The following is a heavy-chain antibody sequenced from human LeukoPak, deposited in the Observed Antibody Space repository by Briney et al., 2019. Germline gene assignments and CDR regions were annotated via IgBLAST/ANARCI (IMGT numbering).Heavy chain of an antibody. CDR1: GFTFSSYA. J-gene: IGHJ4*02. CDR3: ASGDPYYYDSSGYPH. V-gene: IGHV3-30*04. D-gene: IGHD3-22*01. CDR2: ISYDGSNK. Sequence: GGSLRLSCAASGFTFSSYAMHWVRQAPGKGLEWVAVISYDGSNKYYADSVKGRFTISRDNSKNTLYLQMNSLRAEDTAVYYCASGDPYYYDSSGYPHWGQGTLVTVSS.